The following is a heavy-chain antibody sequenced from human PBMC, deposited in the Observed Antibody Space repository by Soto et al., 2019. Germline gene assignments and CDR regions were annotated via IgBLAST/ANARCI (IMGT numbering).Heavy chain of an antibody. CDR1: GYTFTGYY. D-gene: IGHD4-17*01. V-gene: IGHV1-2*04. CDR3: ARDGHGDYEKRWFDP. J-gene: IGHJ5*02. Sequence: ASVKVSCKASGYTFTGYYMHWVRQAPGQGLEWVGWINPNSGGTNYAQKFQGWVTMTRDTSISTAYMELSRLRSDDTAVYYCARDGHGDYEKRWFDPWGQGTLVTVSS. CDR2: INPNSGGT.